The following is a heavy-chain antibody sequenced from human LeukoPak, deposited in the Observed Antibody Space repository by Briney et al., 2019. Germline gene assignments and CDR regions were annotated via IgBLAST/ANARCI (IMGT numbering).Heavy chain of an antibody. CDR3: ATLNSQAVAGKDY. CDR2: ISGSGGST. CDR1: GFTFSSYA. J-gene: IGHJ4*02. Sequence: GGSLRLSCAASGFTFSSYAMSWVRQAPGKGLEWVSAISGSGGSTYYADSVKGRFTISRDNSKNTLYLQMNILRADDTAVYYCATLNSQAVAGKDYWGQGTLVTVSS. V-gene: IGHV3-23*01. D-gene: IGHD6-19*01.